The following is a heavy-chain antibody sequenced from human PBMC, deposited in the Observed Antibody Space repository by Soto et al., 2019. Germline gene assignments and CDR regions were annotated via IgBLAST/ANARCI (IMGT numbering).Heavy chain of an antibody. J-gene: IGHJ4*02. CDR3: AGDLHDGDYGAARY. V-gene: IGHV4-34*01. CDR1: GGSFSGYY. D-gene: IGHD4-17*01. CDR2: INHGGST. Sequence: QVQLQQWGAGLLKPSETLSLTCAVYGGSFSGYYWRWIRQPPGKGLEWIGEINHGGSTNYHPSLKSRVTLSVDTSRNKFSLKLSSMTAADTSVYYCAGDLHDGDYGAARYWGQGTLVAVSS.